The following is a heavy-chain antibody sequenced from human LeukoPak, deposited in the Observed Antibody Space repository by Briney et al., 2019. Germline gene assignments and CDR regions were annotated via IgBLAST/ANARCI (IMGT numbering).Heavy chain of an antibody. V-gene: IGHV6-1*01. J-gene: IGHJ4*02. CDR1: VDSVSSNSAA. CDR2: TYHRSKWYS. Sequence: SQTLSLTCAISVDSVSSNSAAWNWIRQSPSRGLEWLGRTYHRSKWYSESALSLKGRITVNPDTSKNQFSLQLNSVGPEDTAVYYCTRTTGHFDYWRQGTLVTVSS. D-gene: IGHD2-8*02. CDR3: TRTTGHFDY.